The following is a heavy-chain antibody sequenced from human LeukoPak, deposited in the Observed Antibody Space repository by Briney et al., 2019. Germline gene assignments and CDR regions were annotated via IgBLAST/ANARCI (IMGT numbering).Heavy chain of an antibody. Sequence: PGGSLRLSCAASGFTFSSYSMNRVRQAPGKGLEWVSYIRSSSSTIYYADSVKGRFTISRDNAMNSLYLQMNSLRAEDTAVYYCARARRNGFDIWGQGTMVTVSS. CDR1: GFTFSSYS. V-gene: IGHV3-48*01. CDR3: ARARRNGFDI. J-gene: IGHJ3*02. CDR2: IRSSSSTI.